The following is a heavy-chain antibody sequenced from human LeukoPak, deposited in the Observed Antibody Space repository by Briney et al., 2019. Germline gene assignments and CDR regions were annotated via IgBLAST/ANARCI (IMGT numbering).Heavy chain of an antibody. V-gene: IGHV3-21*01. CDR1: GFTFSSYS. D-gene: IGHD1-7*01. Sequence: GGSLRLSCVASGFTFSSYSMKWVRQAPGKGLEWVSSISSSSSYIYYADSVKGRFTISRDNSKNTLYLQMNSLRAEDTAVYYCAKLGSPNYYYYGMDVWGQGTTVTVSS. CDR2: ISSSSSYI. CDR3: AKLGSPNYYYYGMDV. J-gene: IGHJ6*02.